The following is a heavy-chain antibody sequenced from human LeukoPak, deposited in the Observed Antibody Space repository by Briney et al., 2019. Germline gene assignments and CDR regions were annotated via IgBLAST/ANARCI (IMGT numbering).Heavy chain of an antibody. CDR3: ARRIQGMAPYYFDY. CDR2: ISGTSSYI. J-gene: IGHJ4*02. D-gene: IGHD5-24*01. Sequence: GSLRLSCAASGFTFSSSTMNWVRQAPGKGLEWVSSISGTSSYIYYADSMKGRFTISRDNAKNTLYLQMNSLRAEDTAVYYCARRIQGMAPYYFDYWGQGTLVTVSS. V-gene: IGHV3-21*01. CDR1: GFTFSSST.